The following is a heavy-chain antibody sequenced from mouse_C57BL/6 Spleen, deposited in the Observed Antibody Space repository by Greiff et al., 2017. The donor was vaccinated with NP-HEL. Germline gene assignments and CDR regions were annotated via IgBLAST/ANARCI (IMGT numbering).Heavy chain of an antibody. V-gene: IGHV1-64*01. CDR2: IHPNSGST. Sequence: QVQLKESGAELVKPGASVKLSCKASGYTFTSYWMHWVKQRPGQGLEWIGMIHPNSGSTNYNEKFKSKATLTVDKSSSTAYMQLSSLTSEDSAVYYCAYYYGSSYVWYFDVWGTGTTVTVSS. CDR1: GYTFTSYW. D-gene: IGHD1-1*01. CDR3: AYYYGSSYVWYFDV. J-gene: IGHJ1*03.